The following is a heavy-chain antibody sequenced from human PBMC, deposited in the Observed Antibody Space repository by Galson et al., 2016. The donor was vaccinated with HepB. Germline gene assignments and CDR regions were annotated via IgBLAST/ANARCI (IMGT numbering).Heavy chain of an antibody. D-gene: IGHD3-22*01. CDR2: ISGSGDST. Sequence: SLRLSCAASGFSFSSYAMSWVRQTPRTGLEWVSGISGSGDSTFHADSVKGRFTISRDSSKNTLYLQMNSLRVEDTAVYYCAKEGPGSTGYYGEEAFDIWGRGTMVTVSS. CDR1: GFSFSSYA. J-gene: IGHJ3*02. CDR3: AKEGPGSTGYYGEEAFDI. V-gene: IGHV3-23*01.